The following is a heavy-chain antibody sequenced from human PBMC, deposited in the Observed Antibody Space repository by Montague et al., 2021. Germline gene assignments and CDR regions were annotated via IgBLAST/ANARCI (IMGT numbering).Heavy chain of an antibody. D-gene: IGHD2-8*01. CDR1: GGSISSSNYH. Sequence: SETLSLTCIVSGGSISSSNYHWGWIRQPPGKGLEWIGSITYTGNTYYNPSLKSRVTMSVDTSRNQFSLKLTSVTAADTAVYYCARLDIVLIYWGFDHWGQGTLVTVSS. V-gene: IGHV4-39*01. CDR3: ARLDIVLIYWGFDH. J-gene: IGHJ4*02. CDR2: ITYTGNT.